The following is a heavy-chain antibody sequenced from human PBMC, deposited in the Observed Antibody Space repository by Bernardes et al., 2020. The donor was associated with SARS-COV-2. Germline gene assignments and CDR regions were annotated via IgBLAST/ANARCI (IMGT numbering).Heavy chain of an antibody. J-gene: IGHJ4*02. CDR1: GFTFSSYS. D-gene: IGHD1-7*01. Sequence: GSLRLSCSASGFTFSSYSMHWVRQAPGKGPEWVAVISNDGSIKYYTDSVKGRFTISRDNSKNTLYLLMNSLRTDDTAVYYCTRGLELELITWFDYWGQGTLVTVSS. CDR3: TRGLELELITWFDY. CDR2: ISNDGSIK. V-gene: IGHV3-30-3*01.